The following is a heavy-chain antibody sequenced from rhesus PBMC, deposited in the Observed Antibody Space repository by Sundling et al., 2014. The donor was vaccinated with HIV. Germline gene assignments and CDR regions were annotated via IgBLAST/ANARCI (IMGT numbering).Heavy chain of an antibody. CDR2: ITYSGKT. V-gene: IGHV4-122*02. J-gene: IGHJ6*01. Sequence: QVQLQESGPGLVKPSETLSLTCAVSGASITSSYYYWNWIRQPPGKGLEWIGYITYSGKTSYNPSLKKSSRHFKRHVQETSSPSKLNSVTAADTAVYYCVRDQNVSYKSIVYGLDSWGQGVVITVSS. CDR1: GASITSSYYY. D-gene: IGHD2-39*02. CDR3: VRDQNVSYKSIVYGLDS.